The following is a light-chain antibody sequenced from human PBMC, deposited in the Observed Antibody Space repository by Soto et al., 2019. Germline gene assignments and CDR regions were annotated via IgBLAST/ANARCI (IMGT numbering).Light chain of an antibody. Sequence: EILMTQSPATLSVSPLEIATLSFSSTQTVNNKVVWYQHKPGQAPRLLIYGASTRATGIPARFSGSGSGTEFTLSISSLQSEDFAVYYCQQYNSWPPINFGQGTRLEIK. V-gene: IGKV3-15*01. CDR3: QQYNSWPPIN. J-gene: IGKJ5*01. CDR2: GAS. CDR1: QTVNNK.